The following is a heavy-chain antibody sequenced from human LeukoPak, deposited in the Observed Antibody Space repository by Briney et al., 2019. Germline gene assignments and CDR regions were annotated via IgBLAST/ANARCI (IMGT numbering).Heavy chain of an antibody. Sequence: SETLSLTCTVSGGSISSRGYYWGWIRQPPGKGLEWIGHIYYSGSTYYHPSLQSRVTIYVDTSKNQFSLKLTSVTAADTAVDNCARYSSAWFDPWGQGTPVTVSS. D-gene: IGHD6-25*01. CDR2: IYYSGST. CDR1: GGSISSRGYY. J-gene: IGHJ5*02. V-gene: IGHV4-39*01. CDR3: ARYSSAWFDP.